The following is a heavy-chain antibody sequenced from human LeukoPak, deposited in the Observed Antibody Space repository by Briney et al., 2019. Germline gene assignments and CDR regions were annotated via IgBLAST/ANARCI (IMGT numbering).Heavy chain of an antibody. Sequence: GGSLRLSCAASGFTFDDYVMHWVRQAPGKGLEWVSLISGDGGSTYYADSVKGRFTISRDNSKNSLYPQMNSLRTADTALYYCARERPNYFDYWGQGTLVTVSS. CDR1: GFTFDDYV. CDR2: ISGDGGST. CDR3: ARERPNYFDY. J-gene: IGHJ4*02. V-gene: IGHV3-43*02.